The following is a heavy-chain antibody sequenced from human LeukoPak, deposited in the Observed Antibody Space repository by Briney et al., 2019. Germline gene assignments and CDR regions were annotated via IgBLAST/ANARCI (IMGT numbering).Heavy chain of an antibody. V-gene: IGHV3-48*02. Sequence: GGSLRLSCAASGFTFSSYSMNWVRQAPGKGLEWVSYISSSSSTIYYADSVKGRFTISRDNAENSLYLQMNSLRDEDTAVYYCAREVDTAMVRGGSFDYWGQGTLVTVSS. CDR2: ISSSSSTI. CDR1: GFTFSSYS. D-gene: IGHD5-18*01. CDR3: AREVDTAMVRGGSFDY. J-gene: IGHJ4*02.